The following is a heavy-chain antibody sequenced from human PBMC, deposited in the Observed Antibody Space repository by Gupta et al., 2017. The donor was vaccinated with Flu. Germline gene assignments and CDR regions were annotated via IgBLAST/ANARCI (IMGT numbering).Heavy chain of an antibody. D-gene: IGHD3-22*01. CDR3: TTTEEVVACGY. V-gene: IGHV3-15*01. CDR1: GFTFCNAW. J-gene: IGHJ4*02. Sequence: EVQLVEFGGGLVKPGGSLSLSCAAPGFTFCNAWMSWVRQVPGKGLEWVGRIKSKTDGGTTDYAAPVKGRFTISRDDSKNTLYLHLNSLKTEDTAMYYCTTTEEVVACGYWGQGTLVTVSS. CDR2: IKSKTDGGTT.